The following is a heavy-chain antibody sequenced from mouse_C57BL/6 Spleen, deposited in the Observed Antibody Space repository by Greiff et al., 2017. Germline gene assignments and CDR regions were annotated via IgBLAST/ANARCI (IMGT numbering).Heavy chain of an antibody. J-gene: IGHJ3*01. CDR3: ARDPAYYSNYDWFAY. D-gene: IGHD2-5*01. V-gene: IGHV1-82*01. CDR1: GYAFSSSW. CDR2: IYPGDGDT. Sequence: QVQLKESGPELVKPGASVKISCKASGYAFSSSWMNWVKQRPGKGLEWIGRIYPGDGDTNYNGKFKGKATLTADKSSSTAYMQLSRLTAEDSAVYSCARDPAYYSNYDWFAYWGQGTLVTVSA.